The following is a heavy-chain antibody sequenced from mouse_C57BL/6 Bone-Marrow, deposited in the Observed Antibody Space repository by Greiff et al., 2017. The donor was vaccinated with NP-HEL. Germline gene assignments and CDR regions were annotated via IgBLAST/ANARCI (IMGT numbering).Heavy chain of an antibody. J-gene: IGHJ3*01. CDR3: ASAVVPSFAY. D-gene: IGHD1-1*01. Sequence: VQLKESGPVLVKPGASVKMSCKASGYTFTDYYMNWVKQSHGKSLEWIGVINPYNGGTSYNQKFKGKATLTVDKSSSTAYMELNSLTSEDSAVYYCASAVVPSFAYWGQGTLVTVSA. V-gene: IGHV1-19*01. CDR2: INPYNGGT. CDR1: GYTFTDYY.